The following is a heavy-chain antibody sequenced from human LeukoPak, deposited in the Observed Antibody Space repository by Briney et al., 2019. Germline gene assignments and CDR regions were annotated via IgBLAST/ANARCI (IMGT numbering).Heavy chain of an antibody. J-gene: IGHJ6*03. CDR3: ARGYYDILTGYLYYYYYMDV. D-gene: IGHD3-9*01. CDR2: IYTSGST. CDR1: GGSISSGSYY. V-gene: IGHV4-61*02. Sequence: SETLSLTCTVSGGSISSGSYYWSWIRQPAGKGLEWIGRIYTSGSTNYNPSLKSRVTISVDTSKNQFSLKLSSVTAADTAVYYCARGYYDILTGYLYYYYYMDVWGKGTTVTISS.